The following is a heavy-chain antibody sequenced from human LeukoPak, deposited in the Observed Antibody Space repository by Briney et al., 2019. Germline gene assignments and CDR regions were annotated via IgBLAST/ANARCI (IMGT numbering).Heavy chain of an antibody. D-gene: IGHD6-19*01. CDR1: GYTFTGYY. V-gene: IGHV1-2*02. CDR3: ARGGVRRAVAGPKLTYFDY. CDR2: INSNSGGT. J-gene: IGHJ4*02. Sequence: ASVKVSCKASGYTFTGYYMHWVRQAPGQGLEWMGWINSNSGGTNYAQKFQGRVTMTRDTSISTAYMELSRLRSDDTAVYYCARGGVRRAVAGPKLTYFDYWGQGTLVTVSS.